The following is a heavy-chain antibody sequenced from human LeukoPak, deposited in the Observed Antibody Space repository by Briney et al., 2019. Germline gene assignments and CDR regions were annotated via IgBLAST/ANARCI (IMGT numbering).Heavy chain of an antibody. J-gene: IGHJ4*02. Sequence: PGGSLSLSCAASGFTVSGNYMSWVRQASGKGLEWVSLIYISGDTYYADSVKGRFTISRDNSKNTVDLQMNSLRAEDTAVYYCARKAAVDTSFDYWGQGTLVTVSS. CDR3: ARKAAVDTSFDY. V-gene: IGHV3-53*01. CDR2: IYISGDT. CDR1: GFTVSGNY. D-gene: IGHD6-13*01.